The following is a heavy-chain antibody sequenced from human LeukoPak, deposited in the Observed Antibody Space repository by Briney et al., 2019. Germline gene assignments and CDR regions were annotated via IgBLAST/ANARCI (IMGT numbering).Heavy chain of an antibody. CDR2: ISGSGYST. V-gene: IGHV3-23*01. CDR3: AKYYGDDPDYYYYMDV. CDR1: GFTFSHYG. Sequence: PGGTLRLSCAASGFTFSHYGMSWVRQAPGRGLEGVSAISGSGYSTYYADSVKGRFTISRDNYKNTLYLQMNSLRAEDTAVYFCAKYYGDDPDYYYYMDVGRKGPTVTISS. D-gene: IGHD4-17*01. J-gene: IGHJ6*03.